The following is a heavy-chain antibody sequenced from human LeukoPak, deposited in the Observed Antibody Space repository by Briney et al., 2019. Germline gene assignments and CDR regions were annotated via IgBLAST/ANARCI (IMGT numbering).Heavy chain of an antibody. CDR1: GGTFSSYA. CDR3: ARDPRTMVRGVPAALRY. CDR2: IIPIFGTA. J-gene: IGHJ4*02. V-gene: IGHV1-69*13. Sequence: SVKVSCKASGGTFSSYAISWVRRAPGQGLEWMGGIIPIFGTANYAQEFQGRVTITADESTSTAYMELSSLRSEDTAVYYCARDPRTMVRGVPAALRYWGQGTLVTVSS. D-gene: IGHD3-10*01.